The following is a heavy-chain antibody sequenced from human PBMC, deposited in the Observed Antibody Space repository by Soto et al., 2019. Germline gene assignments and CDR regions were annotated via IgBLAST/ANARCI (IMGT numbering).Heavy chain of an antibody. Sequence: GGSLRLSCAASGFTVSSNYMSWVRQAPGKGLEWVSVIYSGGSTYYADSVKGRFTISRDNSKNTLWLQMNTLRAEDTAVYYCARMGNYYYYYMDAWGKGTTVTVSS. D-gene: IGHD6-13*01. V-gene: IGHV3-66*01. CDR1: GFTVSSNY. CDR3: ARMGNYYYYYMDA. CDR2: IYSGGST. J-gene: IGHJ6*03.